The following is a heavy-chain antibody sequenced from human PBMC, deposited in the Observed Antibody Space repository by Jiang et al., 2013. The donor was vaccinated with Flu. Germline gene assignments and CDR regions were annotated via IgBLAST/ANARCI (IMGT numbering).Heavy chain of an antibody. Sequence: GLEWVSGIRNNDNNTYYADFVKGRFTISRDNSKNTLDLQMNSLRVEDTAVYYCAAGGVYWGQGTLVTVSS. V-gene: IGHV3-23*01. D-gene: IGHD3-10*01. CDR3: AAGGVY. CDR2: IRNNDNNT. J-gene: IGHJ4*02.